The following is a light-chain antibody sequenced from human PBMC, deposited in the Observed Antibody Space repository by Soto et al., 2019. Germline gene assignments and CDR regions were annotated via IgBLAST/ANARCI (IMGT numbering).Light chain of an antibody. CDR3: CSYAGGSTVV. CDR1: SSDVGSYTL. V-gene: IGLV2-23*01. J-gene: IGLJ3*02. CDR2: ETY. Sequence: QSVLTQSASVSGSPGQSITISCTGSSSDVGSYTLVSWYQQHPGKAPKLVIYETYKRPSGVSNRFSGSKSGNTASLTISGLQDEDEADYYCCSYAGGSTVVFGGGTKLTVL.